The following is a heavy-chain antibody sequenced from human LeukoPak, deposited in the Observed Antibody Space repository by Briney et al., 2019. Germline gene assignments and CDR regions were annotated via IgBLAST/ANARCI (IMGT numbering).Heavy chain of an antibody. J-gene: IGHJ4*02. CDR1: GGTFSSYT. CDR3: ARDLWSGSYDY. Sequence: SVKVSCKASGGTFSSYTISWVRQAPGQGLEWMGRIIPILGIANYAQKFQGRVTITADKSTSTAYMELSSLRSEDTAVYYCARDLWSGSYDYWGQGTLVTVSS. CDR2: IIPILGIA. D-gene: IGHD3-3*01. V-gene: IGHV1-69*04.